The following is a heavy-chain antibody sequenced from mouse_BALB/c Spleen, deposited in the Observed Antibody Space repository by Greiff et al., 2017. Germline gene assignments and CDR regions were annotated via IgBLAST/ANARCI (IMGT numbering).Heavy chain of an antibody. J-gene: IGHJ3*01. D-gene: IGHD2-4*01. CDR1: GYTFTSYV. V-gene: IGHV1-14*01. CDR2: INPYNDGT. CDR3: AKQMDDYASAWFAY. Sequence: EVQLQQSGPELVKPGASVKMSCTASGYTFTSYVMHWVKQKPGQGLEWIGYINPYNDGTKYNEKFKGKATLTSDKSSSTAYMELSSLTSEDSAVYYCAKQMDDYASAWFAYWGQGTLVTVSA.